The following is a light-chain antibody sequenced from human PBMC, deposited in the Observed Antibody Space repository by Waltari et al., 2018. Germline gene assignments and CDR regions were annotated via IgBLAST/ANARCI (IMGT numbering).Light chain of an antibody. CDR1: QRVSSY. CDR2: DAS. J-gene: IGKJ4*01. Sequence: EIVLTQSPATLSLSPGERATLSCRASQRVSSYLAWYQQKPGLAPRLLTYDASNRATDIPARFSGSGSGTDFTLTIRSLEPEDFAVYYCQQRSNWPLTFGGGTKVEIK. CDR3: QQRSNWPLT. V-gene: IGKV3-11*01.